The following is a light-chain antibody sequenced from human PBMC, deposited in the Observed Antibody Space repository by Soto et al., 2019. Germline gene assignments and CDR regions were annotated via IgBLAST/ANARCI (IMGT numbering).Light chain of an antibody. Sequence: QSALTQSRSVSGSPGQSVTISCTGTSSDVGGYNYVSWYQQHPGKAPKLMIYDVSKRPSGVPDRFSGSKSGNTASLTISGLQAEDEADYYCCSYAGSYTFGYVFGTGTKVTVL. V-gene: IGLV2-11*01. J-gene: IGLJ1*01. CDR2: DVS. CDR3: CSYAGSYTFGYV. CDR1: SSDVGGYNY.